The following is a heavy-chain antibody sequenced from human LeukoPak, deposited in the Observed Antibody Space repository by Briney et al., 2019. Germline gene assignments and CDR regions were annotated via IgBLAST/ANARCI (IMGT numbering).Heavy chain of an antibody. V-gene: IGHV1-18*01. Sequence: GASVKVSCKASGYTFTSYGISWVRQAPGQGLEWMGWISAYNGNTNYAQKLQGRVTMTTDTSTSTAYMELRSLRSDDTAVYYCARDGEDFWVTKTTGHYYYYYMDVWGKGTTVTVSS. CDR1: GYTFTSYG. CDR3: ARDGEDFWVTKTTGHYYYYYMDV. CDR2: ISAYNGNT. J-gene: IGHJ6*03. D-gene: IGHD3-3*01.